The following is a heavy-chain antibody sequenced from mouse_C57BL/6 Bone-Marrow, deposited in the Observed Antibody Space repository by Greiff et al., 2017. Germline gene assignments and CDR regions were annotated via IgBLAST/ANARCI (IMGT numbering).Heavy chain of an antibody. CDR3: ARLAGGYYAMDY. CDR2: INSDGGST. J-gene: IGHJ4*01. Sequence: EVKLVESGGGLVQPGESLKLSCESNEYEFPSHDMSWVRKTPGKRLELVAAINSDGGSTYYPDTMERRFIISRDNTKKTLYLQMSSLRSEDTALYYCARLAGGYYAMDYWGQGTSVTVSS. CDR1: EYEFPSHD. V-gene: IGHV5-2*01. D-gene: IGHD6-1*01.